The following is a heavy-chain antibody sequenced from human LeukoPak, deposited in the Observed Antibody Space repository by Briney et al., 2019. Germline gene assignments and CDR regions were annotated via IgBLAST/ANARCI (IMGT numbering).Heavy chain of an antibody. Sequence: PSETLSLTCTVSGGSISSGDYYWSWIRQPPPKGLEWIGYIYYSGSTYSNPSLKSRVTISVDTSKTQFSLKLSSVTAADTAVYYCASLYGSGSSKIDYWGQGTLVTVSS. CDR3: ASLYGSGSSKIDY. CDR2: IYYSGST. J-gene: IGHJ4*02. D-gene: IGHD3-10*01. CDR1: GGSISSGDYY. V-gene: IGHV4-30-4*01.